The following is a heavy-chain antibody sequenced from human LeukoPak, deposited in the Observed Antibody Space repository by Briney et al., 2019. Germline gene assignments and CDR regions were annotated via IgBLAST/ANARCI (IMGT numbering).Heavy chain of an antibody. Sequence: SETLSLTCTVSGGSISSGSYYWSWIRQPDGKGLEWIGRIYTSGSTNYNPSLKSRVTISVKTSKNQFSLKLSSVTAADTAVYYCARDRLRYFDWLHGGGWWFDPWGQGTLVTVSS. D-gene: IGHD3-9*01. V-gene: IGHV4-61*02. CDR1: GGSISSGSYY. CDR2: IYTSGST. CDR3: ARDRLRYFDWLHGGGWWFDP. J-gene: IGHJ5*02.